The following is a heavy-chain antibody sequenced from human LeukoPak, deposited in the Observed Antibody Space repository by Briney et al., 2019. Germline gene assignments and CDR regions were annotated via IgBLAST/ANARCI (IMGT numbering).Heavy chain of an antibody. CDR2: FDPEDGET. CDR3: ATGDCSSSSCIYYYYMDV. V-gene: IGHV1-24*01. CDR1: GYTFTSYG. D-gene: IGHD2-2*01. Sequence: ASVKVSCKASGYTFTSYGISWVRQAPGKGLEWMGGFDPEDGETIYAQNFQGRVTMTEDTSTDTAYMELSSLRSEDTAVYYCATGDCSSSSCIYYYYMDVWGRGTTVTVSS. J-gene: IGHJ6*03.